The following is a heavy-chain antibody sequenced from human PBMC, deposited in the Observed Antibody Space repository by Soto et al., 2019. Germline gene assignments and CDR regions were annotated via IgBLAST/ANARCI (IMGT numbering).Heavy chain of an antibody. Sequence: QVQLVQSGAEVKRPGSSVKVSCKASGDTFNFYSINWVRQAPGLGLEWMGRVNPILSMSNYAQRLQGRVTMTADKSTSTAYMELGGLRSEDTAIYYCATSYGSGYRAFDFWGQGALVTVSS. CDR2: VNPILSMS. J-gene: IGHJ4*02. D-gene: IGHD3-10*01. V-gene: IGHV1-69*04. CDR1: GDTFNFYS. CDR3: ATSYGSGYRAFDF.